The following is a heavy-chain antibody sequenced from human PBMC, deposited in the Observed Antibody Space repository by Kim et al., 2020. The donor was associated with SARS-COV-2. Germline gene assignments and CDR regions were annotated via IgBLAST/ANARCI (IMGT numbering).Heavy chain of an antibody. CDR1: GFTFSSYW. CDR2: IKQDGSEK. CDR3: ARVSKWLLSYYFDY. D-gene: IGHD3-3*01. Sequence: GGSLRLSCAASGFTFSSYWMSWVRQAPGKGLEWVANIKQDGSEKYYVDSVKGRFTISRDNAKNSLYLQMNSLRAEDTAVYYCARVSKWLLSYYFDYWGQGTLVTVSS. J-gene: IGHJ4*02. V-gene: IGHV3-7*03.